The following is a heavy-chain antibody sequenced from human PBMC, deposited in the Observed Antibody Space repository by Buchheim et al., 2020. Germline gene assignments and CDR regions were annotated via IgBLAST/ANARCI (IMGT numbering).Heavy chain of an antibody. CDR1: GGFFSGYY. Sequence: QVQLQQWGAGLLKPSETLSLTCAVYGGFFSGYYWSWIRQPPGKGLEWIGEINHSGSTTYNPPLKSRVTISVDTSKNQFSLKLSSVTAADTAVYYCARKGLVVVPAAFVRWFDPWGQGTL. CDR3: ARKGLVVVPAAFVRWFDP. CDR2: INHSGST. D-gene: IGHD2-2*01. J-gene: IGHJ5*02. V-gene: IGHV4-34*01.